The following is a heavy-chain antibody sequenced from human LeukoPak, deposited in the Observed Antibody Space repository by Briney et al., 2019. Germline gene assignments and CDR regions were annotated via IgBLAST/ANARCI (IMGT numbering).Heavy chain of an antibody. CDR2: INPNSGGT. J-gene: IGHJ5*02. V-gene: IGHV1-2*06. CDR3: AREYCSSTSCYSWFDP. CDR1: GYTFTGYY. D-gene: IGHD2-2*01. Sequence: ASVKVSCKASGYTFTGYYMHWVRQAPGQGLEWMGRINPNSGGTNYAQKFQGRVTMTRDTSISTAYMELNRLRSDDTAVYYCAREYCSSTSCYSWFDPWGQGTLVTVSS.